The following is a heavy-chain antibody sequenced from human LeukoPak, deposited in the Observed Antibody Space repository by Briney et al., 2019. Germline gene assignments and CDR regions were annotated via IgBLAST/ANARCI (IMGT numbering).Heavy chain of an antibody. V-gene: IGHV3-53*01. CDR2: IYSGGST. Sequence: GGSLRLSCAASGFTFSSYWMSWVRQAPGKGLEWVSVIYSGGSTYYADSVKGRFTISRDNSKNTLYLQMNSLRAEDTAVYYCARGGWELDYWGQGTLVTVSS. D-gene: IGHD1-26*01. CDR3: ARGGWELDY. CDR1: GFTFSSYW. J-gene: IGHJ4*02.